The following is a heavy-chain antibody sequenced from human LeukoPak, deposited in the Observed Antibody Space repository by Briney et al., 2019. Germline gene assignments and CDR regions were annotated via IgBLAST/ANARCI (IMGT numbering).Heavy chain of an antibody. Sequence: GGSLRLSCAASGFTISAYAMAWVRQTPGKGLACVSHITTGGSSIFYADFVKGRFTISRDNVKNSLYLQMNSLRAEDAAVYYCARVRYDSGWYDYWGQGALVTVSS. CDR2: ITTGGSSI. CDR1: GFTISAYA. V-gene: IGHV3-48*03. CDR3: ARVRYDSGWYDY. D-gene: IGHD6-19*01. J-gene: IGHJ4*02.